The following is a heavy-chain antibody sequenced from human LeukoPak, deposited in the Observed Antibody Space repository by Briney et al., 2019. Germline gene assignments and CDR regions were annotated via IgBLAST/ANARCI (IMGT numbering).Heavy chain of an antibody. CDR3: AKNVMVKRYIDY. V-gene: IGHV3-23*01. D-gene: IGHD5-18*01. Sequence: GGSMRLSCAASGFILNNHAMSWVRQAPGKGLEWISVISGSGRTIEYEDSVKGRFTISRDNSKNTLSLQMNSLRVEDTAIYYCAKNVMVKRYIDYWGQGTLVTVSS. CDR1: GFILNNHA. CDR2: ISGSGRTI. J-gene: IGHJ4*02.